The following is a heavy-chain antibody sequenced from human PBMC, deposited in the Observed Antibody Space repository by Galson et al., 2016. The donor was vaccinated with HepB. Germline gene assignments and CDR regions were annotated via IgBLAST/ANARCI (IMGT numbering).Heavy chain of an antibody. V-gene: IGHV3-7*03. Sequence: SLRLSCAASGFAFDDYWMSWVRQGPVKGLEWVANIHKDGNTKAYVGSVQGRFTISRDNAERSVSLQMDGLRPEDTAVYYCVRAVRTDYSGSWFDPWGQGTLVTVSS. D-gene: IGHD6-13*01. CDR3: VRAVRTDYSGSWFDP. CDR2: IHKDGNTK. CDR1: GFAFDDYW. J-gene: IGHJ5*02.